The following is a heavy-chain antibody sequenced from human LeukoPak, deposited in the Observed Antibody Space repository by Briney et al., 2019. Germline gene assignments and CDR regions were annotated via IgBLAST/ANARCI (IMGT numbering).Heavy chain of an antibody. CDR2: IYTSGST. Sequence: SETLSLTCTVSGYSISSGYYWIWIRQPAGKGLEWIGRIYTSGSTNYNPSLKSRVTMSVDTSKNQFSLKLSSVTAADTAVYYCARSLGRDTMVRGVIDYYYYMDVWGKGTTVTVSS. V-gene: IGHV4-4*07. CDR3: ARSLGRDTMVRGVIDYYYYMDV. CDR1: GYSISSGYY. J-gene: IGHJ6*03. D-gene: IGHD3-10*01.